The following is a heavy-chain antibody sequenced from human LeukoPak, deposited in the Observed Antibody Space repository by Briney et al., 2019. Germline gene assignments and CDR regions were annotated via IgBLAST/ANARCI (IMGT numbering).Heavy chain of an antibody. Sequence: GKSLRLSCAASGFTFSNYAMHWARQAPGKGLEWVSLISSGGTYEYYADSVKDRFTISRDNSKNTLYLQLNSLRAEDTAVYYCARDSTYYYDSGSSGPHYFDNWGQGTLVTVSS. D-gene: IGHD3-10*01. V-gene: IGHV3-30*01. CDR3: ARDSTYYYDSGSSGPHYFDN. J-gene: IGHJ4*02. CDR1: GFTFSNYA. CDR2: ISSGGTYE.